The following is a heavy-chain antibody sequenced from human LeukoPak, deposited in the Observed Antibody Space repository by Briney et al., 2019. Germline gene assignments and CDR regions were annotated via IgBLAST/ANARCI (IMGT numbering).Heavy chain of an antibody. Sequence: ASVKVSCKASGYTFTSYGISWVRQAPGQGLEWMGWISAYNGNTNYAQKLQGRVTMTTDTSTSTAYMELRSLRSDDTAVYYCAREKHYDFWSGYNCYYYGMDVWGQGTTVTVSS. CDR1: GYTFTSYG. V-gene: IGHV1-18*01. J-gene: IGHJ6*02. D-gene: IGHD3-3*01. CDR2: ISAYNGNT. CDR3: AREKHYDFWSGYNCYYYGMDV.